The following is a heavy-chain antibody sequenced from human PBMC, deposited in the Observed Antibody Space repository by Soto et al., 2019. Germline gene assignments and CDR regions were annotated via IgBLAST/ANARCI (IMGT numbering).Heavy chain of an antibody. D-gene: IGHD5-12*01. CDR1: GFTFSSYA. V-gene: IGHV3-64D*08. CDR3: VKVEDSGYRFDY. CDR2: ISSNGGST. Sequence: SLRLSCSASGFTFSSYAMHWARQAPGKGLEYVSAISSNGGSTYYADSVKGRFTISRDNSKNTLYLQMSSLRAEDTAVYYCVKVEDSGYRFDYWGQGTLVTVSS. J-gene: IGHJ4*02.